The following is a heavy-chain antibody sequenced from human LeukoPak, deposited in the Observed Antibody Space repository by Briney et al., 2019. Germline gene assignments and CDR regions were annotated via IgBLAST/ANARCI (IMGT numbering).Heavy chain of an antibody. V-gene: IGHV3-7*01. Sequence: GGSLRLSCATSGFTFSTYWMNWVRQAPGKGLEWVGNINPDGSENYYVDSLKGRFTTSRDNSKNTLYLQMNSLRAEDTAVYFCAKDVVGQQWPENYWGQGTLVTVSS. D-gene: IGHD6-19*01. CDR2: INPDGSEN. J-gene: IGHJ4*02. CDR3: AKDVVGQQWPENY. CDR1: GFTFSTYW.